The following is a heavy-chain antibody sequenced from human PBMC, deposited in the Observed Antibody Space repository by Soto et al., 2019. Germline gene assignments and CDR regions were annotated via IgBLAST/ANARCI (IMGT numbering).Heavy chain of an antibody. Sequence: EVQLVESGGGLVQPGGSLGLSCAASGFSFSTYEMARVRQAPGKGLEWVSYISGSGSKIYYADSVKGRFTVSRDNARNSVYLQLNSLRAEDTAVYYCASYRLRHGSPRSYYFHIWGRGTMVTVSS. CDR2: ISGSGSKI. V-gene: IGHV3-48*03. CDR3: ASYRLRHGSPRSYYFHI. CDR1: GFSFSTYE. J-gene: IGHJ3*02. D-gene: IGHD3-10*01.